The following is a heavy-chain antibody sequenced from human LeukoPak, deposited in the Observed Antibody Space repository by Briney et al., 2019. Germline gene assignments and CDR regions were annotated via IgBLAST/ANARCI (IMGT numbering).Heavy chain of an antibody. Sequence: ASVKVSCKASGYTFTSYDINWVRQATGQGLEWMGWMNPNSGNTGYAQKFQGRVTITRNTSISTAYMELSSLRSEDTAVYYCARWIAAAGTLCNWFDPWGQGTLVTVSS. D-gene: IGHD6-13*01. CDR3: ARWIAAAGTLCNWFDP. CDR2: MNPNSGNT. CDR1: GYTFTSYD. V-gene: IGHV1-8*03. J-gene: IGHJ5*02.